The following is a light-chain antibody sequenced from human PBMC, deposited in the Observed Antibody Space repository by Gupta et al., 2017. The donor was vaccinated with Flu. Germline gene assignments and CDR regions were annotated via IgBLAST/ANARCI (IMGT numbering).Light chain of an antibody. CDR3: SSVTTSYIYM. CDR1: SSDVGGYNF. CDR2: EVS. J-gene: IGLJ1*01. V-gene: IGLV2-14*01. Sequence: QSALTQPASVSGSPGQSITISCTGTSSDVGGYNFVSWYQQHPDKAHKLMIYEVSKRPSGVSNRFSGSKSGNTASLTISGRQAEDEADYYCSSVTTSYIYMFGTGTKVTVL.